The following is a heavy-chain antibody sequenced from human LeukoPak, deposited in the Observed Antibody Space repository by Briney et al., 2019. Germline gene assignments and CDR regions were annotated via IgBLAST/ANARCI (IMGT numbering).Heavy chain of an antibody. Sequence: SQTLSLTCAISGDSVSSNSAAWNWIRQSPSRGLEWLGRTYYRSKWYNDYAVSVKSRITINPDTSKNQFSLKLSSVTAADTAVYYCARDLEAAAVMGGMDVWGQGTTVTVSS. CDR3: ARDLEAAAVMGGMDV. CDR2: TYYRSKWYN. CDR1: GDSVSSNSAA. V-gene: IGHV6-1*01. J-gene: IGHJ6*02. D-gene: IGHD6-13*01.